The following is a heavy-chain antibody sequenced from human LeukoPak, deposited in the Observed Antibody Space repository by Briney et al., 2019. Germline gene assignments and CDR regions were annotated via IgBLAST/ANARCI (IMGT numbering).Heavy chain of an antibody. CDR2: INPNSGST. CDR3: ARQNDDDFWSGMYYFDY. D-gene: IGHD3-3*01. CDR1: GYTFTGYY. Sequence: ASVRVSCKASGYTFTGYYMHWVRQAPGQGLEWMGWINPNSGSTNYAQKFQGRVTMTRDTSISTAYMELSRLRSDDTAVYYCARQNDDDFWSGMYYFDYWGQGTLVTVSS. J-gene: IGHJ4*02. V-gene: IGHV1-2*02.